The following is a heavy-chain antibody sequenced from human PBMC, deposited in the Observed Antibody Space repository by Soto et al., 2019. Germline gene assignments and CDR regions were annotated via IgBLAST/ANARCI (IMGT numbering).Heavy chain of an antibody. V-gene: IGHV4-31*02. CDR2: IYYTGTT. Sequence: LFLTWTFSGGSVKSGGYYWSWIRQHPTTGLEWIGHIYYTGTTYYNPSLKSRASISLDTSNNQFSLWLTSVTAADTAVLDCVTGDERRILLADWGKGALSTV. J-gene: IGHJ4*02. D-gene: IGHD1-1*01. CDR1: GGSVKSGGYY. CDR3: VTGDERRILLAD.